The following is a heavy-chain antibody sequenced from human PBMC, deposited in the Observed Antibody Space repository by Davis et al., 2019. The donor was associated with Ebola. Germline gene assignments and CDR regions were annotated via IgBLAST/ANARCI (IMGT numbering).Heavy chain of an antibody. CDR1: GFIFSSYG. CDR2: ISYDGSNK. V-gene: IGHV3-30*19. D-gene: IGHD6-13*01. CDR3: TKGQGYFLDY. J-gene: IGHJ4*02. Sequence: GGSLRLSCAASGFIFSSYGMHWVRQAPGKGLEWVAVISYDGSNKYYADSVKGRFTISRDNSKNTLYLQMDTLRVEDTALYYCTKGQGYFLDYWGQGTLVTVSS.